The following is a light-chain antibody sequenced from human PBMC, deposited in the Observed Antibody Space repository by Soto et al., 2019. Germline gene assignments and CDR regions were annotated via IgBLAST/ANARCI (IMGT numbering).Light chain of an antibody. J-gene: IGKJ2*01. CDR3: QQYGSSPLMYT. CDR1: QSVSSSY. Sequence: EIVLTQSPGTLSLSPGERATLSCRASQSVSSSYLAWYQQKPGQAPRLLIYGASGRATGIPDRFSGSGSGTDFTLTISRLEPEDFAVYYCQQYGSSPLMYTFGQGTKLEIK. CDR2: GAS. V-gene: IGKV3-20*01.